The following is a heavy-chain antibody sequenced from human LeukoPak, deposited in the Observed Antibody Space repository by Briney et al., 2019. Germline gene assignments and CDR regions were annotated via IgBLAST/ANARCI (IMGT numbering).Heavy chain of an antibody. V-gene: IGHV4-39*01. D-gene: IGHD1-26*01. Sequence: SETLSFTCTVPGGSIRSSSYYWGWIRQPPGKGLEWIGSIYYSGSTYYNPSLKSRVTISIDTSKNQFSLKLRSVPATDTAVYYCARHRPEYSGNSFDYWGQGTLVTVSS. CDR1: GGSIRSSSYY. J-gene: IGHJ4*02. CDR3: ARHRPEYSGNSFDY. CDR2: IYYSGST.